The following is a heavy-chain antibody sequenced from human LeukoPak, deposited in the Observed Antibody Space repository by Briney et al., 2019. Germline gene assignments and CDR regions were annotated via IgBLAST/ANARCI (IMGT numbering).Heavy chain of an antibody. D-gene: IGHD4-17*01. CDR1: GFTFSSYG. CDR2: ISYDGSNK. V-gene: IGHV3-30*18. CDR3: AKETNDDYVVPGGYFDL. J-gene: IGHJ2*01. Sequence: GGSLRLSCAASGFTFSSYGMHWVRQAPGKGLEWVAVISYDGSNKYYADSVKGRFTISRDNSKNTLYLQMNSLRAEDTAVYYCAKETNDDYVVPGGYFDLWGRGTLVTVSS.